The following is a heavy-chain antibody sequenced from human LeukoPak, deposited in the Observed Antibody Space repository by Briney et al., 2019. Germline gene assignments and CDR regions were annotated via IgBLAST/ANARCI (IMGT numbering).Heavy chain of an antibody. CDR2: ISYDGSNK. J-gene: IGHJ4*02. CDR3: AKGRYSSGWLFDY. CDR1: GFTFSSYR. V-gene: IGHV3-30*18. Sequence: PGGVLRLSCAASGFTFSSYRMHWVRQAPGKGLEWVAVISYDGSNKYYEDSVKGRFTISRDNSKHTLYLQMNSLRAEDTAVYYCAKGRYSSGWLFDYWGQGTLVTVSS. D-gene: IGHD6-19*01.